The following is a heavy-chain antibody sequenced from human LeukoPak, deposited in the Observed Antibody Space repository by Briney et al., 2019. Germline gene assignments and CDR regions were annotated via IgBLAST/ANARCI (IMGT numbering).Heavy chain of an antibody. J-gene: IGHJ4*02. CDR2: INAGDGNT. Sequence: GASVNVSCKASGYTFTSYAMHWVRQAPGQRLEWMGWINAGDGNTKYSQKFQGRVTITRDTSASTAYMELSSLRSEDTAVYYCARPRGLGSGWPIDYWGQGTLVTVS. V-gene: IGHV1-3*01. CDR1: GYTFTSYA. CDR3: ARPRGLGSGWPIDY. D-gene: IGHD6-19*01.